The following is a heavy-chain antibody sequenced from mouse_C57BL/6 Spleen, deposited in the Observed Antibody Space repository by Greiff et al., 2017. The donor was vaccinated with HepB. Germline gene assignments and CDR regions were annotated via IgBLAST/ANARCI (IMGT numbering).Heavy chain of an antibody. J-gene: IGHJ1*03. CDR2: IDPSDSYT. CDR3: ARWYGSSYWYFDV. D-gene: IGHD1-1*01. Sequence: VQLQQSGAELVMPGASVKLSCKASGYTFTSYWMHWVKQRPGQGLEWIGEIDPSDSYTNYNQKFKGKSTLTVDKSSSTAYMQLSSLTSEDYAVYYCARWYGSSYWYFDVWGTGTTVTVSS. V-gene: IGHV1-69*01. CDR1: GYTFTSYW.